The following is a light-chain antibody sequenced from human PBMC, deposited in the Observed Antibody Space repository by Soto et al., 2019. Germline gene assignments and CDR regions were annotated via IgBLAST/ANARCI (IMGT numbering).Light chain of an antibody. CDR2: GAS. CDR1: QSVSSD. CDR3: QQYSDSPLS. Sequence: EIVMTQSPSTLSVSPWERSTLSFMASQSVSSDLAWYHQKPGQAPRLLIYGASSRAPGIPDRFTGSGSGTDFTLTITRLEPEDFAVYWCQQYSDSPLSFGGGTKVDIK. J-gene: IGKJ4*01. V-gene: IGKV3-20*01.